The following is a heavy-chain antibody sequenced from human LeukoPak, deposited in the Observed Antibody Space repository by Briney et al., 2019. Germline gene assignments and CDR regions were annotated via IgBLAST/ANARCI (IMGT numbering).Heavy chain of an antibody. J-gene: IGHJ4*02. D-gene: IGHD1-26*01. CDR3: ASFPRGSYSAPFDY. CDR1: GGTFSSYA. Sequence: SVKVSCKASGGTFSSYAISWVRQAPGQGLEWMGGIIPIFGTANYAQEFQGRVTITADESTSTAYMELSSLRSGDTAVYYCASFPRGSYSAPFDYWGQGTLVTVSS. CDR2: IIPIFGTA. V-gene: IGHV1-69*13.